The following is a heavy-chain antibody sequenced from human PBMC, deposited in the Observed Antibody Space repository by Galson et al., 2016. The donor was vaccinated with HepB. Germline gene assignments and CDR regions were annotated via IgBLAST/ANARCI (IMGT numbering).Heavy chain of an antibody. Sequence: SVKVSCKASGGTFSSYGFSWVRQAPGQGLEWMGGIIPSFGTANYAQKFQGRATITADEYTSTAYMEVSSLRSEDTAVYYCARDHVDYGDSVGYYYGIDVWGQGTTVTVSS. CDR2: IIPSFGTA. J-gene: IGHJ6*02. CDR3: ARDHVDYGDSVGYYYGIDV. D-gene: IGHD4-17*01. V-gene: IGHV1-69*13. CDR1: GGTFSSYG.